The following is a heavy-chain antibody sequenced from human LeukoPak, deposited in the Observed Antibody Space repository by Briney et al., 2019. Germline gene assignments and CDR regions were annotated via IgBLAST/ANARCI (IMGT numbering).Heavy chain of an antibody. CDR1: GFTFSSYA. J-gene: IGHJ3*02. D-gene: IGHD3-10*01. V-gene: IGHV3-30*04. Sequence: GGSLRLSCAASGFTFSSYAMHWVRRAPGKGLEWVAVISYDGSNKYYADSVKGRFTISRDNSKNTLYLQMNSLRAEDTAVYYCARNGGVRGWRAFDIWGQGTMVTVSS. CDR3: ARNGGVRGWRAFDI. CDR2: ISYDGSNK.